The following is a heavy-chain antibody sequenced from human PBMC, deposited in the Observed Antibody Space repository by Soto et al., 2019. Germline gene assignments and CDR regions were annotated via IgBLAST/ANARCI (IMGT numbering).Heavy chain of an antibody. Sequence: GESLKISCKGSGYRITNYCICWVHQRPWKGLEWMGIIDPGDSDTRYSPSFQGQVTISVDKAISTAYLQWSSLKASDTAMYYCAARVGSSALYYYGMDVWGQGTTVTVSS. CDR2: IDPGDSDT. D-gene: IGHD3-10*01. CDR3: AARVGSSALYYYGMDV. V-gene: IGHV5-51*07. CDR1: GYRITNYC. J-gene: IGHJ6*02.